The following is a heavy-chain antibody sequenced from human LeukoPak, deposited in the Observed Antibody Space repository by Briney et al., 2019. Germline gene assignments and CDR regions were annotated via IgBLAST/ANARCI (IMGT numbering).Heavy chain of an antibody. V-gene: IGHV3-30-3*01. D-gene: IGHD2-15*01. CDR3: AKDLSYCSGGSCYSG. CDR2: ISYDGSNK. J-gene: IGHJ4*02. CDR1: GFTFSSYA. Sequence: GGSLRLSCAASGFTFSSYAMHWVRQAPGKGLEWVAVISYDGSNKYYADSVKGRFTISRDNSKNTLYLQMNSLRAEDTAVYYCAKDLSYCSGGSCYSGWGQGTLVTVSS.